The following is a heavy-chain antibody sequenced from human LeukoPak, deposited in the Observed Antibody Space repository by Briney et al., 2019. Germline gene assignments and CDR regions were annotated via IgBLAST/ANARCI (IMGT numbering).Heavy chain of an antibody. V-gene: IGHV4-34*01. CDR2: INHSGST. CDR3: ARHNSFAYCGGDCYDY. D-gene: IGHD2-21*01. CDR1: GGSFSGYY. Sequence: PSETLSLTCAVYGGSFSGYYWSWIRQPPGKGLEWIGEINHSGSTNYNPSLKSRVTISVDTSKNQFSLKLSSVTAADTAVYYCARHNSFAYCGGDCYDYWGQGTLVTVSS. J-gene: IGHJ4*02.